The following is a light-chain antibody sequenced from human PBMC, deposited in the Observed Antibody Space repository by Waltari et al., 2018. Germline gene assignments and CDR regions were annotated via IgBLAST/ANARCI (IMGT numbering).Light chain of an antibody. CDR1: SSDIGNYNY. V-gene: IGLV2-14*03. CDR2: DVS. Sequence: HSALTQPASVSGSPGQSITISCTGSSSDIGNYNYVSWYQQHPGKAPKLMIFDVSNLPSVVSNLFSRSKSGNPASLTISGLQAEGEADYYCSSYISIDTLELFGGGTSLTVL. CDR3: SSYISIDTLEL. J-gene: IGLJ2*01.